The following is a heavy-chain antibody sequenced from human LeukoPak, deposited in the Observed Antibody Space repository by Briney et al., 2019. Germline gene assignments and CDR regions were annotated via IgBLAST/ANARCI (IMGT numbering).Heavy chain of an antibody. CDR1: GYRFTSSW. CDR2: IYPADSDT. CDR3: ARHAPTDLYFDY. J-gene: IGHJ4*02. Sequence: GESLKISCKGSGYRFTSSWIGWVRQMPGRGLEWMGIIYPADSDTRYSPSFQGQVTISADKSISTAYLQWSSLKASDTAMYYCARHAPTDLYFDYWGQGTLVTVSS. D-gene: IGHD1-1*01. V-gene: IGHV5-51*01.